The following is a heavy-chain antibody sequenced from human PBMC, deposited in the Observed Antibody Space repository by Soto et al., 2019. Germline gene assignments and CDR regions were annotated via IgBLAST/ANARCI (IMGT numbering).Heavy chain of an antibody. CDR2: IYNGGSI. CDR1: GDSISNVHYF. Sequence: QVQLQQSGPGLVQPSQTLSLTCTVSGDSISNVHYFWSWIRQSPDKGLEWIGHIYNGGSIYNNPRVARLXTXSXXPSSNPLSRVPRSVRAAPTAAYYFTRGPARDNVGSWGQGTLVTVSS. V-gene: IGHV4-30-4*01. D-gene: IGHD1-1*01. CDR3: TRGPARDNVGS. J-gene: IGHJ5*01.